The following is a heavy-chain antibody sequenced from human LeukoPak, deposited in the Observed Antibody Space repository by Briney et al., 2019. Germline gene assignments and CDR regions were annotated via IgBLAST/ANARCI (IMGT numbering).Heavy chain of an antibody. CDR2: IRYDGSNK. J-gene: IGHJ4*02. V-gene: IGHV3-30*02. CDR1: GFTFSSYG. Sequence: PGGSLRLSCAASGFTFSSYGMHWVRQAPGKGLEWVAFIRYDGSNKYYADSVKGRFTISRDNSKNTLYLQMNSLRAEDTAVYYCATGMWGYCSATSCPLDFWGQGTLVTVSS. D-gene: IGHD2-2*01. CDR3: ATGMWGYCSATSCPLDF.